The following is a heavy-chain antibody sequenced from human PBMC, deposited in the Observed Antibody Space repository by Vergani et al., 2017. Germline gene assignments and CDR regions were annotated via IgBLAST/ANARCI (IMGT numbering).Heavy chain of an antibody. V-gene: IGHV4-4*03. CDR1: GGSIRSHKW. J-gene: IGHJ5*02. Sequence: QVHLQESGPGLVKPPGTLSLTCVVSGGSIRSHKWWSWVRQSPGKGLEWIGETHESETSNYNPSLNSRVTISVDKSTNQCSLKLNSVTAADTAVYYCARGDAPVAIWGWFDPWGQGTLVTVSS. CDR2: THESETS. CDR3: ARGDAPVAIWGWFDP. D-gene: IGHD2-2*01.